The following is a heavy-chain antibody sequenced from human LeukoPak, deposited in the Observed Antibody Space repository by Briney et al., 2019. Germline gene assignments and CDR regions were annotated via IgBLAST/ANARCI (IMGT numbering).Heavy chain of an antibody. CDR2: IWYDGSSK. D-gene: IGHD3-10*01. CDR1: GFTFSSYG. J-gene: IGHJ4*02. Sequence: PGGSLRLSCAASGFTFSSYGMHWVRQAPGKGLEWVAVIWYDGSSKYYADSVKGRFTISRDNSKNTLYLQMNSLRAEDTAVYYCARDLASGLLWFGELYYWGQGTLVTVSS. CDR3: ARDLASGLLWFGELYY. V-gene: IGHV3-33*01.